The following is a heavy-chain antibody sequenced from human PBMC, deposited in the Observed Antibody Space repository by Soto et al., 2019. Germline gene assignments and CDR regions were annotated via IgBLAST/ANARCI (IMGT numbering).Heavy chain of an antibody. CDR2: ISYDGSNK. D-gene: IGHD6-6*01. J-gene: IGHJ4*02. Sequence: QVPLVESGGGVVQPGRSLRLSCAASGFTFSSYAMHWVRQAPGKGLEWVAVISYDGSNKYYADSVKGRFTISRDNSKNPLYLQMNSLRAEDTAVYYCARARKQLVLIDYWGQGTLVTVSS. CDR3: ARARKQLVLIDY. CDR1: GFTFSSYA. V-gene: IGHV3-30-3*01.